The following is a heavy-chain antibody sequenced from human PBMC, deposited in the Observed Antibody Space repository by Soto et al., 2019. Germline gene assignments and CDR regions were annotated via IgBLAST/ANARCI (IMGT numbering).Heavy chain of an antibody. CDR2: IKQDGSEK. D-gene: IGHD2-15*01. V-gene: IGHV3-7*03. CDR3: ARYSGYCSGGSCYYFDY. J-gene: IGHJ4*02. Sequence: VQLVESGGGLVQPGGSLRLSCAASGFTFSSYWMSWVRQAPGKGLEWVANIKQDGSEKYYVDSVKGRFTISRDNAKNSLYLQMNSLRAEDTAVYYCARYSGYCSGGSCYYFDYWGQGTLVTVSS. CDR1: GFTFSSYW.